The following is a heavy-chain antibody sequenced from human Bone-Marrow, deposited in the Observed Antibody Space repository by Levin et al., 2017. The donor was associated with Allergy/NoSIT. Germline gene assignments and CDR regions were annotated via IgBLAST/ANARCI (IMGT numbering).Heavy chain of an antibody. D-gene: IGHD2-21*01. J-gene: IGHJ4*02. Sequence: ETLSLTCSASGFTFSGHWMNWVRQAPGKGLEWVAIIKQDGSETHYVDSVNGRFTISRDNAKNSLFLQMTNLRAEDTALYYCARGAGFLVDFWGQGTLVTVSS. V-gene: IGHV3-7*04. CDR1: GFTFSGHW. CDR3: ARGAGFLVDF. CDR2: IKQDGSET.